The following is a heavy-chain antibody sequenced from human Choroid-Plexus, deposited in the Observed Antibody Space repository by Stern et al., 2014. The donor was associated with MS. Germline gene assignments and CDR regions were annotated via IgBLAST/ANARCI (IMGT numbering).Heavy chain of an antibody. V-gene: IGHV3-30*18. Sequence: QDQLVQSGGGVVQPGRPLRLSCVASGFTFGSCAMHWVRQAPGPGLERVVGVSYDGSNKNYADSGKGRFTIAKDNSQNTLYMQMSSLGPEDTAVYYCAKDRQYLTYVFDHWGQGSMVTVSS. D-gene: IGHD2/OR15-2a*01. CDR3: AKDRQYLTYVFDH. CDR2: VSYDGSNK. J-gene: IGHJ5*02. CDR1: GFTFGSCA.